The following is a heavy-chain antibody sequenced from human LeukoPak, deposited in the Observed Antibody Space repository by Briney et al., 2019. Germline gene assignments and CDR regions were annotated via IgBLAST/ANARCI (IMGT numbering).Heavy chain of an antibody. Sequence: PGGSLRLSCAASGFTFSSYAMSWVRQAPGKGLECISGFSGIGGSTYYADSVKGRFTISRDNSKNTLYLQMNSLRAEDTAVYYCAELGITMIGGVWGKGTTVTISS. D-gene: IGHD3-10*02. CDR2: FSGIGGST. CDR1: GFTFSSYA. CDR3: AELGITMIGGV. J-gene: IGHJ6*04. V-gene: IGHV3-23*01.